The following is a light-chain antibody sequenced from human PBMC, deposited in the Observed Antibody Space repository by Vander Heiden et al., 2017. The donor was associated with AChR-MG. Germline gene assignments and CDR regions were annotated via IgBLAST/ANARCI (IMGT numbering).Light chain of an antibody. V-gene: IGLV1-44*01. CDR1: SSNIGTNI. CDR2: GDT. Sequence: QTVLTQSPSASGTPGQRVTISCSGSSSNIGTNIVNWYHQLPATAPRLLIYGDTQRPSGVPARFSASKSGTSASLAISGLQSEDEADYYCAVWDDSLNAWLFGGGTRLTVL. J-gene: IGLJ3*02. CDR3: AVWDDSLNAWL.